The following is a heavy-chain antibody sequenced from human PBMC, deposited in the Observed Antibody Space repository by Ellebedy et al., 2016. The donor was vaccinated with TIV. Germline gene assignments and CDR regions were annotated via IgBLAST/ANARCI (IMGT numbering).Heavy chain of an antibody. V-gene: IGHV3-21*01. CDR3: ARDTAMDY. CDR1: AFTFSFYI. Sequence: PGGSLTLSCTASAFTFSFYIMNWVRQAPGKGLEWISSITKSGDYMYYADSVKGRFTISRDNAKNSLDLQMNSLRADDTAVYYCARDTAMDYWGQGTLVTVSS. CDR2: ITKSGDYM. J-gene: IGHJ4*02. D-gene: IGHD5-18*01.